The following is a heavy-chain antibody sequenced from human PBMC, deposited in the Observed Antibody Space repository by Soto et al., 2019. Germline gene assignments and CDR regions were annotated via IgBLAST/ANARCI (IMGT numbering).Heavy chain of an antibody. D-gene: IGHD3-9*01. J-gene: IGHJ4*02. CDR1: GGTFSSYS. CDR2: IIPIISTA. Sequence: QVQLVQSGAEVKKPGSSVKVSCKASGGTFSSYSISWVRQAPGQGLEWMGGIIPIISTAKYAQKFQGRVSITADESTSTAYMEVTGLRSEDTAVYYCARKGRYLDWLLDYWGQGTLVTVSS. V-gene: IGHV1-69*01. CDR3: ARKGRYLDWLLDY.